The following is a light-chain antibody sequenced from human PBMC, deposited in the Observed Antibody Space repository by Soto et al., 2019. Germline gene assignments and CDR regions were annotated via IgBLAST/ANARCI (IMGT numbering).Light chain of an antibody. J-gene: IGLJ2*01. CDR2: RNN. CDR3: AAWDDSLSGVV. V-gene: IGLV1-47*01. CDR1: SSNIGSNY. Sequence: QSVLTQPPSASGTTGQRVTIYCSGSSSNIGSNYVYWYQQLPGTAPKLLIYRNNQRPSGVPDRFSGSKSGTSASLAISGLRSEDEAAYYCAAWDDSLSGVVFGVGTKLTVL.